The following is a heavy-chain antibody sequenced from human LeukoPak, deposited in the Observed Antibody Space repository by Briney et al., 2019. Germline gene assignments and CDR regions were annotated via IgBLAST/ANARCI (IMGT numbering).Heavy chain of an antibody. D-gene: IGHD6-19*01. V-gene: IGHV3-30*02. Sequence: PGGSLRLSCAASEFTFSNYDMHWVRQAPGKGLEWVGLITYDGRNTYHADSVKGRFTISRDNSKNTLYLQMNSLRVEDTAVYHCAKDRVEGKKWLAQFDYWGQGTLVTVSS. CDR3: AKDRVEGKKWLAQFDY. CDR2: ITYDGRNT. CDR1: EFTFSNYD. J-gene: IGHJ4*02.